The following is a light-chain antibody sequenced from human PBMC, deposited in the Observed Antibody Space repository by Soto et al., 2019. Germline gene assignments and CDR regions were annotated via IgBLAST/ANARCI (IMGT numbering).Light chain of an antibody. Sequence: DIQLTQSPSTLSASVGXRLTITCRASYTISDWLAWYQHKPGKAPKLLIYDASTLQSGVPSRFSGSGSGTEFTLTIRSLQPDDFATYYCQQYNSYPYTFGQGTKVDIK. J-gene: IGKJ2*01. CDR1: YTISDW. CDR2: DAS. CDR3: QQYNSYPYT. V-gene: IGKV1-5*01.